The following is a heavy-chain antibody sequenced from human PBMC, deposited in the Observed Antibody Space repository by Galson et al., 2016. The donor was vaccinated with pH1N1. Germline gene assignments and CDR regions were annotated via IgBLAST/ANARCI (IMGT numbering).Heavy chain of an antibody. CDR1: GFNFSNHW. Sequence: LSLSCAGSGFNFSNHWMAWVRQAPGKGLEWVAHVNEEGIEENYIDSVTGRFIITRDNAKKSVFLQMYSLRGDDTAVYYCARVQVSAFFSMDHWGQGALVTVSS. CDR3: ARVQVSAFFSMDH. J-gene: IGHJ4*02. V-gene: IGHV3-7*03. D-gene: IGHD2-8*01. CDR2: VNEEGIEE.